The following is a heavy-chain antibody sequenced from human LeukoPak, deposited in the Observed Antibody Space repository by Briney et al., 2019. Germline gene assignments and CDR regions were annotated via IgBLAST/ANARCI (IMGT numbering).Heavy chain of an antibody. V-gene: IGHV3-30*04. CDR1: GFTFSSS. J-gene: IGHJ6*04. CDR2: ISYDGSNK. CDR3: AELGITMIGGV. Sequence: GGSLRLSCAASGFTFSSSMHWVRQAPGKGLEWVAVISYDGSNKYYADSVKGRFTISRDNSKNTLYLQMNSLRAEDTAVYYCAELGITMIGGVWGKGTTVTISS. D-gene: IGHD3-10*02.